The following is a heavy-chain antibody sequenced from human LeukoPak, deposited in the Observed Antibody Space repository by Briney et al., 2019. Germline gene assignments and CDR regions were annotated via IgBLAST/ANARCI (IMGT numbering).Heavy chain of an antibody. CDR3: AGLTYYYGSVIYGGWFDP. D-gene: IGHD3-10*01. V-gene: IGHV4-39*01. CDR2: IYYSGNT. J-gene: IGHJ5*02. CDR1: GGSISSGSYY. Sequence: SETLSLTCTVSGGSISSGSYYWGWIRQPPGKGLEWIGYIYYSGNTYCNPSLKSRVTISVDTSKNQFSLKLSSVTAADTAVYFCAGLTYYYGSVIYGGWFDPWGQGTLVTVSS.